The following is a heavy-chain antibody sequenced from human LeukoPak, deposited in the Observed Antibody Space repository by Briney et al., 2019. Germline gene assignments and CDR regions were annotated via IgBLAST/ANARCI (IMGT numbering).Heavy chain of an antibody. CDR3: ARDPNYGSGSYADY. D-gene: IGHD3-10*01. J-gene: IGHJ4*02. CDR2: IISGHSTI. Sequence: GXSLRLSCAASEFTFSNYEMNWVRQAPGKGLEWVSYIISGHSTIYYPDSVKDRFTISSDNAKNSLYLQMNSLRAEDTAVYYCARDPNYGSGSYADYWGQGTLVTVSS. CDR1: EFTFSNYE. V-gene: IGHV3-48*03.